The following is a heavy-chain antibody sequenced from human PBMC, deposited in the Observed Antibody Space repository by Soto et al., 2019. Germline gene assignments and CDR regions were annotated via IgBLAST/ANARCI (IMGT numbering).Heavy chain of an antibody. CDR2: ISAYNGNT. V-gene: IGHV1-18*01. CDR1: GYTFTSYG. D-gene: IGHD2-21*02. CDR3: ASEYCGGDCYSAARYGMDV. J-gene: IGHJ6*02. Sequence: ASVKVSCKASGYTFTSYGISWVRHAPGQGLEWMGWISAYNGNTNYAQKLQGRDTMTTDTSTSTAYMELRSLRSEDTAVYYCASEYCGGDCYSAARYGMDVWGQGTTVTV.